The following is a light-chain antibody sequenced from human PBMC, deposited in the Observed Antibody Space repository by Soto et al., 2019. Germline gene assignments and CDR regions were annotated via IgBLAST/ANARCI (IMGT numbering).Light chain of an antibody. J-gene: IGLJ2*01. CDR3: QSFDSNLSGSSV. CDR2: ANN. Sequence: QSVLTQPPSVSGAPGQRVTISCTGSSSNIGAGYDVHWYQQIPGTAPRLLIYANNKRPSGVPDRFSASKSGTSASLAITGLQAGDESAYYCQSFDSNLSGSSVFGGGTKVTVL. CDR1: SSNIGAGYD. V-gene: IGLV1-40*01.